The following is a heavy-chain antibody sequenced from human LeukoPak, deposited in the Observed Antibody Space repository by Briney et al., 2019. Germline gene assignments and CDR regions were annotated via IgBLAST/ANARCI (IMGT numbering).Heavy chain of an antibody. Sequence: ASVKVSCKASGYTFTSYSISWVRQAPGQGLEWMGWISAYNGNTNYAQKLQGRVTMTTDTSTSTAYMELRSLRSDDTAVYYCARVPTYSGSYDAYFDYWGQGTLVTVSS. V-gene: IGHV1-18*01. CDR3: ARVPTYSGSYDAYFDY. D-gene: IGHD1-26*01. CDR1: GYTFTSYS. CDR2: ISAYNGNT. J-gene: IGHJ4*02.